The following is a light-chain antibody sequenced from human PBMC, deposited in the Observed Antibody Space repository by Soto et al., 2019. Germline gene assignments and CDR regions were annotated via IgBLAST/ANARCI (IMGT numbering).Light chain of an antibody. Sequence: EMVLTQCPGTLSLSPGERATLSFRASQSVSSYLAWYQQKSGQAPRLLIYGASSRATGIPDRFSGSGSGTDFTLTISRLEPEDFAVYYCHQYDTSRTFGQGTKVDIK. J-gene: IGKJ1*01. CDR1: QSVSSY. CDR2: GAS. V-gene: IGKV3-20*01. CDR3: HQYDTSRT.